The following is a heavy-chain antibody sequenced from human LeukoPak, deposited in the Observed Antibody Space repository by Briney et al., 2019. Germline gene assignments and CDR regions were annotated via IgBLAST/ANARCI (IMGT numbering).Heavy chain of an antibody. D-gene: IGHD3-9*01. Sequence: PSETLSLTCAVYGGSFSGYYWSWIRQPPGKGLEWVGEINHSGSTNYNPSLKSRVTISVDTSKNQFSLKLSSVTAADTAVYYCARVDWLSQNWFDPWGQGTLVTVSS. CDR3: ARVDWLSQNWFDP. CDR2: INHSGST. J-gene: IGHJ5*02. CDR1: GGSFSGYY. V-gene: IGHV4-34*01.